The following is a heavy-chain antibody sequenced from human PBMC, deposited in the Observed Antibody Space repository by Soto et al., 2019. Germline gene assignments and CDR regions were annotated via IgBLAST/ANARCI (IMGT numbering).Heavy chain of an antibody. D-gene: IGHD2-15*01. CDR2: IWDDGSNK. V-gene: IGHV3-33*01. CDR1: GFNFSSYC. J-gene: IGHJ6*02. CDR3: ARGSNCSGGSCYPKKLYYYYGMDV. Sequence: VQLGGSGGGVVQPGRSLRLSCAGSGFNFSSYCMHWVRQAPGQGLGGGAGIWDDGSNKYYADSVKGRITISRDNSKNTLYLQMNSLRAEDTAVYYCARGSNCSGGSCYPKKLYYYYGMDVWGQGTTVTVSS.